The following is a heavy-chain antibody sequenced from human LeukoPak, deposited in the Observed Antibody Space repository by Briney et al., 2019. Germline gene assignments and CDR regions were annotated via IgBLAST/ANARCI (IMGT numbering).Heavy chain of an antibody. D-gene: IGHD4-17*01. V-gene: IGHV3-7*03. J-gene: IGHJ4*02. Sequence: PGGSLRLSCAASRFTFSSYWMSWVRQAPGRGLEWVANIKRDGSETYYVDSVKGRFTISRDNAKNSLYLQMNSLRAEDTAVYYCASRSYGLFDYWGQGTLVTVSS. CDR3: ASRSYGLFDY. CDR1: RFTFSSYW. CDR2: IKRDGSET.